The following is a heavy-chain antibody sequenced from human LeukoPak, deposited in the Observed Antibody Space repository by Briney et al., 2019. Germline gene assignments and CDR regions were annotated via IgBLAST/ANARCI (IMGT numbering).Heavy chain of an antibody. Sequence: SETLSLTCAVYGGSFSGYYWSWIRQPPGKGLEWIGEINHSGSTNHNPSLKSRVTISVDTSKNQFSLKLSSVTAADTAVYYCARAMGYYDSSGPPYYFDYWGQGTLVAVSS. CDR3: ARAMGYYDSSGPPYYFDY. CDR1: GGSFSGYY. V-gene: IGHV4-34*01. D-gene: IGHD3-22*01. CDR2: INHSGST. J-gene: IGHJ4*02.